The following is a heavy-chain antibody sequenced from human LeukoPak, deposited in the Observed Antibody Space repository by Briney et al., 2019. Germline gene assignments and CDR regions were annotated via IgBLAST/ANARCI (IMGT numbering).Heavy chain of an antibody. CDR1: GFTFRSYG. CDR3: ARGSGSSWYFYFDY. J-gene: IGHJ4*02. V-gene: IGHV3-23*01. CDR2: ISGSGGST. D-gene: IGHD6-13*01. Sequence: GGTLRLSCAASGFTFRSYGMSWVRQAPGKGLEWVSGISGSGGSTYYADSVKGRFTISRDNSKNTLYLQMNSLRAEDTALYYCARGSGSSWYFYFDYWGQGTLVTVSS.